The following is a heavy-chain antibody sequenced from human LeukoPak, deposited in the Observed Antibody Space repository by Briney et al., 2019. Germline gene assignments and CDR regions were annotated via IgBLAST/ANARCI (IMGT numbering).Heavy chain of an antibody. CDR1: GYTFSDYY. J-gene: IGHJ1*01. CDR3: ARGVPMSAASTEYFQH. D-gene: IGHD6-13*01. Sequence: ASEKVSCKASGYTFSDYYIHWVRQAPGQGLEWMGIVNPSGGSSTYAQKFQVRVTMTRDMSTSTVYMELSSLRSEDTAVYYCARGVPMSAASTEYFQHWGQGTLVTVSA. CDR2: VNPSGGSS. V-gene: IGHV1-46*01.